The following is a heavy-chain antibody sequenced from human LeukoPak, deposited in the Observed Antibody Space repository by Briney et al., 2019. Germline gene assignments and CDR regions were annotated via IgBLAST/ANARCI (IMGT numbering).Heavy chain of an antibody. CDR2: VNPTTGAT. D-gene: IGHD5/OR15-5a*01. CDR3: ASEMSPSDAFDL. V-gene: IGHV1-2*02. J-gene: IGHJ3*01. CDR1: GYSFTGHY. Sequence: ASVKVSCKASGYSFTGHYMHWIRQAPGQGLEWMGWVNPTTGATKYAQNFQGRLTMTRDMSITTGYMELSRLRSGDSAVYYCASEMSPSDAFDLWGQGTMLIVSS.